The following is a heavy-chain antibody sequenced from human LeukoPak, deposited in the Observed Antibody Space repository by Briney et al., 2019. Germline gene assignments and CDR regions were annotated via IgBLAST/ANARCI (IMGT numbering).Heavy chain of an antibody. D-gene: IGHD1-26*01. CDR3: ARSDSGNYTNPDY. CDR2: IYYSGST. Sequence: PSETLSLTCTVSGGSISSYYWSWIRQPPGKGLEWIGYIYYSGSTNYNPSLKSRVTISVDTSKNQFSLKLSSVTAADTAVYYCARSDSGNYTNPDYWGQGTLVTVSS. V-gene: IGHV4-59*01. J-gene: IGHJ4*02. CDR1: GGSISSYY.